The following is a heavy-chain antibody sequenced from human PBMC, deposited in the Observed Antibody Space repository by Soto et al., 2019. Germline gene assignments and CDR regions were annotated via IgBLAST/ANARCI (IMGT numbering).Heavy chain of an antibody. D-gene: IGHD1-26*01. CDR1: GYTFSSYG. J-gene: IGHJ4*02. CDR3: ARGRIVGTTRIDY. Sequence: ASVKVSFKASGYTFSSYGISWARQAPGQGLEWMGWISAYNGNTNYAQKLQGRVTMTTDTSTSTAYMELRSLTSDDTAVYYCARGRIVGTTRIDYWGQGTLVTVSS. V-gene: IGHV1-18*01. CDR2: ISAYNGNT.